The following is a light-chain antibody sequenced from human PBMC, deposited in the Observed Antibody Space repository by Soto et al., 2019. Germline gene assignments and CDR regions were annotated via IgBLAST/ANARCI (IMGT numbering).Light chain of an antibody. Sequence: DIQMTQSPSTLSGSVGDRVTITCRASQTISSWLAWYQQKPGQPPNLLIYMASDLQTGVPSRFSGSGSGTEFTLTISSLKPDDSATYSCQHYHSSPWTFGQGNKVDI. CDR1: QTISSW. CDR2: MAS. CDR3: QHYHSSPWT. V-gene: IGKV1-5*03. J-gene: IGKJ1*01.